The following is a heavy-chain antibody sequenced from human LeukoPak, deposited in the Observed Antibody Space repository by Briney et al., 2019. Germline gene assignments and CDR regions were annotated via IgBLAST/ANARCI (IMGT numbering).Heavy chain of an antibody. V-gene: IGHV4-31*03. D-gene: IGHD3-9*01. CDR1: GGSISSGDYY. CDR2: IYYRGTT. J-gene: IGHJ4*02. Sequence: PSQTLSLTCTVSGGSISSGDYYWSWIRQHPGKGPEWMGYIYYRGTTYYNPSLRSRIIMSVDTSKNQFSLKVSSVTAADTAVYYCARMTGYYLGSWGQGTVVTVSS. CDR3: ARMTGYYLGS.